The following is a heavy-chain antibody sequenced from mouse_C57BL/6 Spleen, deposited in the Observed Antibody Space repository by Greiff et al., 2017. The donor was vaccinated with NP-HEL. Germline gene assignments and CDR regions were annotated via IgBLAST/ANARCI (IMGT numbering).Heavy chain of an antibody. D-gene: IGHD3-3*01. Sequence: VQLQESGAELVRPGTSVKVSCTASGYAFTNYLIEWVKQRPGQGLEWIGVINPGSGGTNYNEKFKGKATLTADKSSSTAYMQLSSLTSEDAAVYFCAREGLAMDYWGQGTSVTVSS. CDR1: GYAFTNYL. V-gene: IGHV1-54*01. CDR3: AREGLAMDY. J-gene: IGHJ4*01. CDR2: INPGSGGT.